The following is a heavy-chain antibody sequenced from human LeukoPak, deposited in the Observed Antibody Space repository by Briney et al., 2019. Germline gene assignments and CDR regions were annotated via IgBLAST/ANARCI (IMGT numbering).Heavy chain of an antibody. CDR1: GFTFSNYA. CDR3: AKDHLGRAGDYDVYFDY. V-gene: IGHV3-23*01. D-gene: IGHD4-17*01. Sequence: GGSLRLSCAASGFTFSNYAMSWVRQAPGKGLEWVSVTSGSGGSTYYADSVKGRFTISRDNSKNTLYLQMNSLRAEDTAVYYCAKDHLGRAGDYDVYFDYWGQGTLVTVSS. J-gene: IGHJ4*02. CDR2: TSGSGGST.